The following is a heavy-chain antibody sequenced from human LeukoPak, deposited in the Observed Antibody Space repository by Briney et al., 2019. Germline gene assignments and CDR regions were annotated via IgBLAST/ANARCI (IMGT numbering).Heavy chain of an antibody. CDR1: GFTFSSHS. CDR3: ARVIGDTAMVPNYYYYYGMDV. Sequence: GGSLRLSCAASGFTFSSHSMNWVRQAPGKGLEWVSSISSSSSYIYYADSVKGRFTISRDNAMNSLYLQMNSLRAEDTAVYYCARVIGDTAMVPNYYYYYGMDVWGKGTTVTVSS. D-gene: IGHD5-18*01. J-gene: IGHJ6*04. V-gene: IGHV3-21*01. CDR2: ISSSSSYI.